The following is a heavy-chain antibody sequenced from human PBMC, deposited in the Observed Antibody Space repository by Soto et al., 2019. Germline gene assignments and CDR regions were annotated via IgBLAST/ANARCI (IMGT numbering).Heavy chain of an antibody. V-gene: IGHV3-23*01. CDR2: FTNYGAT. CDR3: AREFASGSPNYDY. D-gene: IGHD3-10*01. CDR1: GFTFSSYA. J-gene: IGHJ4*02. Sequence: GGSLRLSCAASGFTFSSYAMSWVRQAPGKGLEWVSTFTNYGATYYADSVKGRFTISRDNSKNTLYLQLNSLRAEDTAVYYCAREFASGSPNYDYWGLGTLVTVSS.